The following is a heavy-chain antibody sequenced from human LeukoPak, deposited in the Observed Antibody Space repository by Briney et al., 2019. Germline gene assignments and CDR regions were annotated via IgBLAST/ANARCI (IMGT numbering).Heavy chain of an antibody. J-gene: IGHJ6*03. Sequence: PGGSLRLSCAASGFTFSSYGMHWVRQTPGKGLEWVAVIWYDGSNKYYADSVKGRFTISRDNSKNTLYLQMNSLRAEDTAVYYCATDPSPYYYYMDVWGKGTTVTVYS. CDR3: ATDPSPYYYYMDV. CDR2: IWYDGSNK. CDR1: GFTFSSYG. V-gene: IGHV3-33*01.